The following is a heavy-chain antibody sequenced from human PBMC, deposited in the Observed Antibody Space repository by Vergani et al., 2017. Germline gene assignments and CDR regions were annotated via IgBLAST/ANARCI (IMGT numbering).Heavy chain of an antibody. Sequence: QVQLVQSGAEVKTPGASVKVSCKASGYTFTSYGISWVRQAPGQGLEWMGWISAYNGNTNYAQKLQGRVTMTTDTSTSTAYMELRSLRSDDTAVYYCARVIDYYDSSGHIDYWGQGTLVTVSS. CDR1: GYTFTSYG. V-gene: IGHV1-18*01. CDR2: ISAYNGNT. CDR3: ARVIDYYDSSGHIDY. J-gene: IGHJ4*02. D-gene: IGHD3-22*01.